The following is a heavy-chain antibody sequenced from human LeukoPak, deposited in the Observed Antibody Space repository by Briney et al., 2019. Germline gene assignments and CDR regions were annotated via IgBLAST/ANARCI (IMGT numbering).Heavy chain of an antibody. Sequence: ASVKVSCKASGGTFSSYAISWVRQAPGQGVEWMGGIIPIFGTANYAQKFQGRVTITTDESTSTAYMELSSLRSEDTAVYYCASSYCSSTSCRKSYYYYYMDVWGKGTTVTVSS. D-gene: IGHD2-2*01. J-gene: IGHJ6*03. CDR1: GGTFSSYA. CDR2: IIPIFGTA. CDR3: ASSYCSSTSCRKSYYYYYMDV. V-gene: IGHV1-69*05.